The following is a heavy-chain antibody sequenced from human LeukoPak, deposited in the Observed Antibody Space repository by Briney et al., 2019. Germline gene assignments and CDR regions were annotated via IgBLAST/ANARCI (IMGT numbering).Heavy chain of an antibody. CDR3: ARGGVRSGRAIDY. V-gene: IGHV4-30-4*01. CDR1: GGSISSGDYY. CDR2: IYYSGST. J-gene: IGHJ4*02. Sequence: SQTLSLTCTVSGGSISSGDYYWSWIRQPPGKGLEWIGYIYYSGSTYYNPSLKSRVTISVDTSKNQFSLKLSSVTAADTAVYYCARGGVRSGRAIDYWGQGTLVTVSS. D-gene: IGHD3-16*01.